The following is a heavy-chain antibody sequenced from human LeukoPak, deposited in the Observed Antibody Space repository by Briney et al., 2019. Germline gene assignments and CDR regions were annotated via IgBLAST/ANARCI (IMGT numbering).Heavy chain of an antibody. V-gene: IGHV3-15*01. Sequence: GGSLRLSCAASGFTVRSNYMSWVRQVPGKGLEWVGRIKRKTDGGTIDYGAAVKGRFTISRDDSKNTLYLQMDSLKSEDTAVYYCTTYDYGDYYFFYGMDVWGQGTTVTVSS. J-gene: IGHJ6*02. CDR2: IKRKTDGGTI. D-gene: IGHD4-17*01. CDR3: TTYDYGDYYFFYGMDV. CDR1: GFTVRSNY.